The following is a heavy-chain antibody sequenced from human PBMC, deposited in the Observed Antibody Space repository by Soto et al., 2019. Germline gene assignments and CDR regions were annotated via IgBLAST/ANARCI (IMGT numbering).Heavy chain of an antibody. J-gene: IGHJ6*02. CDR2: ISGSGGST. CDR1: GFTFSSYA. Sequence: ESVRLSCAASGFTFSSYAMSWVRQAAGKGLEWVSAISGSGGSTYYADSVKGRFTISRDNSKNTLYLQMNSLRAEDTAVYYCAKGGVTIFGVVIRHYGMDVWGQGTTVTVSS. D-gene: IGHD3-3*01. CDR3: AKGGVTIFGVVIRHYGMDV. V-gene: IGHV3-23*01.